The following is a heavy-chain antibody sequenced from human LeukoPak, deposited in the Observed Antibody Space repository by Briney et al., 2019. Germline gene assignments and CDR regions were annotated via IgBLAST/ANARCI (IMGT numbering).Heavy chain of an antibody. V-gene: IGHV3-30*02. J-gene: IGHJ3*02. Sequence: GGSLRLSCAASGFTFSSHGMHWVRQAPGKGLEWVAFIRYDGSNKYYADSVKGRFTISRDNSKNTLYLQMNSLRAEDTAVYYCAKDTYYDFWSGYMHDAFDIWGQGTMVTVSS. D-gene: IGHD3-3*01. CDR2: IRYDGSNK. CDR1: GFTFSSHG. CDR3: AKDTYYDFWSGYMHDAFDI.